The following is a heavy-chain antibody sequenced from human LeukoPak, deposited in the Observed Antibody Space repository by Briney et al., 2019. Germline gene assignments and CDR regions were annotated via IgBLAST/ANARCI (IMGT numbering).Heavy chain of an antibody. CDR2: IRYDGSDK. D-gene: IGHD4-17*01. CDR3: AKDWALYRDYVAYFES. Sequence: GGSLRLSCAASGFTFSSYAMHWVRQAPGKGLEWVAVIRYDGSDKYYGDSVKGRFTISRDNSKNTLYLQMNSLGPEDTAVYYCAKDWALYRDYVAYFESWGQGTLVTVSS. J-gene: IGHJ5*01. CDR1: GFTFSSYA. V-gene: IGHV3-30*18.